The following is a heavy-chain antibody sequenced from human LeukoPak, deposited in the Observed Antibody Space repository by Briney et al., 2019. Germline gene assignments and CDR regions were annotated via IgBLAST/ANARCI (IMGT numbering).Heavy chain of an antibody. J-gene: IGHJ4*02. CDR1: GVSISAYY. V-gene: IGHV4-59*08. D-gene: IGHD2-15*01. Sequence: SETLSLTCTVSGVSISAYYWSWIRQPPGKGLEWIGYVYHSGTTNYNPSLKSLDTISVETSKNQFSLKRSSVTAADTAVYYCARQNCRGGSGGPIGNWGQGTLVTVSS. CDR2: VYHSGTT. CDR3: ARQNCRGGSGGPIGN.